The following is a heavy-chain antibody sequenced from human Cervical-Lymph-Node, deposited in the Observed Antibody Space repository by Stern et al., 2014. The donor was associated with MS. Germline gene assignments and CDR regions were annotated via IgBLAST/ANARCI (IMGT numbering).Heavy chain of an antibody. CDR1: GYIFTGYY. CDR3: ARDQRGITIFGVVTDYYYLGMDV. V-gene: IGHV1-2*02. D-gene: IGHD3-3*01. CDR2: INPNTGGA. Sequence: QVQLVQSGAEVKKPGGSVKVSCKTSGYIFTGYYIHWVRQAPGQGLEWMALINPNTGGAKYAQKFQGRVTMSRDTSISTAYVELSSLTSDDTAVYYCARDQRGITIFGVVTDYYYLGMDVWGQGTTVTVSS. J-gene: IGHJ6*02.